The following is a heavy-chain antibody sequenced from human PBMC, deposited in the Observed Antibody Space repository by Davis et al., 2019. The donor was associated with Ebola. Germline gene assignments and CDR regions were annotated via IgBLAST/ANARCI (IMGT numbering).Heavy chain of an antibody. J-gene: IGHJ5*02. Sequence: PAGSLRLSCAASGFTFSSYAMHWVRQAPGKGLEWVAVISYDGSNKYYADSVKGRFTISRDNSKNTLHLQMNSLRAEDTAVYYCARASSVYCISTSCLMGTWGQGTLVTVSS. CDR2: ISYDGSNK. V-gene: IGHV3-30*04. CDR1: GFTFSSYA. D-gene: IGHD2-2*01. CDR3: ARASSVYCISTSCLMGT.